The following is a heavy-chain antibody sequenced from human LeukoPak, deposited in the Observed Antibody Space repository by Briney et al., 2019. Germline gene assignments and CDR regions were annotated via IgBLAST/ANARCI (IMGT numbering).Heavy chain of an antibody. D-gene: IGHD5-18*01. Sequence: GGSLRLSCAASGFTFSSYSVNWVRQAPGKGLEWVSSISSSSNYIYYADSVKGRFTISRDNAKNSLYLQMNSLRAEDTAVYYCARDPRAHSYGTGLDYWGQGTLVTVSS. CDR1: GFTFSSYS. J-gene: IGHJ4*02. V-gene: IGHV3-21*01. CDR3: ARDPRAHSYGTGLDY. CDR2: ISSSSNYI.